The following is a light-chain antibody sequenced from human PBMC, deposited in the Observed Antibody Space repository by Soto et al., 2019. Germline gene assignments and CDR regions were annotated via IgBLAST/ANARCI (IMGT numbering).Light chain of an antibody. CDR3: ETWDSNTRM. CDR1: SGHSSYI. Sequence: QSVLTQSSSASAYLGSSVKLTCTLSSGHSSYIIAWHQQQPGKAPRYLMKLEGSGSYNKGSGVPDRFSGSSSGADRYLTISNLQFEDEADYYCETWDSNTRMFGGGTQLTVL. J-gene: IGLJ3*02. V-gene: IGLV4-60*02. CDR2: LEGSGSY.